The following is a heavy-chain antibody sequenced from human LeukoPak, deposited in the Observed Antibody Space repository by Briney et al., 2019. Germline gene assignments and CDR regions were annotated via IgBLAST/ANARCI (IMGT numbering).Heavy chain of an antibody. Sequence: GGSLRLSCAASGFTFSSYGMHWVRQAPGKGLEWVAFIRYDGSNRFYADSVKGRFTISRDNSKNTLYVQMNSLRAEDTAVYYCATTIFGVVMPHGYWGQGTLVTVSS. CDR3: ATTIFGVVMPHGY. J-gene: IGHJ4*02. CDR1: GFTFSSYG. CDR2: IRYDGSNR. V-gene: IGHV3-30*02. D-gene: IGHD3-3*01.